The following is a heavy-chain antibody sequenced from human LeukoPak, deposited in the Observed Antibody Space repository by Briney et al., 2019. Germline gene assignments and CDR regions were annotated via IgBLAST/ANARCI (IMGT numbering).Heavy chain of an antibody. Sequence: PGGSLRLSCTASGFTFCDYAMSWVRQAPGKGLEWVGFIRSKAYGGTTEYAASVKGRFTISRDDSKSIAYLQMNSLKTEDTAVYYCTRGPGIAAAGTFSYWGQGTLVTVSS. V-gene: IGHV3-49*04. D-gene: IGHD6-13*01. CDR2: IRSKAYGGTT. CDR3: TRGPGIAAAGTFSY. CDR1: GFTFCDYA. J-gene: IGHJ4*02.